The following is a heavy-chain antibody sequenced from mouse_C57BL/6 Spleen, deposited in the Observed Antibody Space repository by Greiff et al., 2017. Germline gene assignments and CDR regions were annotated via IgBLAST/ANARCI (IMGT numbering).Heavy chain of an antibody. V-gene: IGHV1-52*01. CDR2: IEPSDSET. CDR3: ASGITTVGADY. D-gene: IGHD1-1*01. CDR1: GYTFTSYW. J-gene: IGHJ2*01. Sequence: VQLQQSGAELVRPGSSVKLSCKASGYTFTSYWMHWVKQRPIQGLEWIGNIEPSDSETHYNQKFKDKATLTVDKSTRTAYMQLSSLASADSAVCNCASGITTVGADYWGQGTTLTVSS.